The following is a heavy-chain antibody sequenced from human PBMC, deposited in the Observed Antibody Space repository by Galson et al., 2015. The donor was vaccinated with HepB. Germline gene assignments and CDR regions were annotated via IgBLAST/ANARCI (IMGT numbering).Heavy chain of an antibody. CDR2: ISYDGSNK. D-gene: IGHD3-22*01. Sequence: SLRLSCAASGFTFSSYAMHWVRQAPGKGLEWVAVISYDGSNKYYADSVKGRFTVSRDNSKNTLYLQMNSLRAEDTAVYYCARDLGGYRKYYFDYWGQGTLVTVSS. V-gene: IGHV3-30*04. J-gene: IGHJ4*02. CDR1: GFTFSSYA. CDR3: ARDLGGYRKYYFDY.